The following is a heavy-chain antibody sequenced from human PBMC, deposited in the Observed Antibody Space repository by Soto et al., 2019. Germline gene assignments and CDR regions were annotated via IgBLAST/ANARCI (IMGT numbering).Heavy chain of an antibody. CDR3: ARDPNPYYYDSSGSY. V-gene: IGHV4-59*01. CDR2: IYSSGST. Sequence: TLSLTCTVSGGSMRSYYWSWIRQPPGKGLDWIGYIYSSGSTNYNPSLKSRVSISLDKSKNQFSLKLSSVTAADTAVYYCARDPNPYYYDSSGSYWGQGTLVTVSS. CDR1: GGSMRSYY. D-gene: IGHD3-22*01. J-gene: IGHJ4*02.